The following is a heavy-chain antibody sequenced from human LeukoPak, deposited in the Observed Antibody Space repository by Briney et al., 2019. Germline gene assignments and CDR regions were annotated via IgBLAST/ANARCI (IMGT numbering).Heavy chain of an antibody. J-gene: IGHJ4*02. D-gene: IGHD6-19*01. V-gene: IGHV3-9*01. CDR2: ISWNSGSI. Sequence: PGRSLRLSCAASGFTFDDYAMHWVRQAPGKGLEWVSGISWNSGSIGYADSVKGRFTISRDNAKNSLYPQMNSLRPEDTAVYYCAGDSIRGGWYGGVDYWGQGTLVTVSS. CDR1: GFTFDDYA. CDR3: AGDSIRGGWYGGVDY.